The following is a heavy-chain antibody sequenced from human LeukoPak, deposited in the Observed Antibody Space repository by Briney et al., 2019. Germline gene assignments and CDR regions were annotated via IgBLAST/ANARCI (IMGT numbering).Heavy chain of an antibody. V-gene: IGHV3-7*03. CDR1: GFSFIIYW. Sequence: PGGSLRLSRAVAGFSFIIYWVSWVRQAPGKGLEWVANINHDGSEKYYVDSVKGRFTISRDNAENSLYLQMNSLRAEDTAVYYCTRNVYWGFDDWGQGTLVSVSS. CDR3: TRNVYWGFDD. D-gene: IGHD1-26*01. J-gene: IGHJ4*02. CDR2: INHDGSEK.